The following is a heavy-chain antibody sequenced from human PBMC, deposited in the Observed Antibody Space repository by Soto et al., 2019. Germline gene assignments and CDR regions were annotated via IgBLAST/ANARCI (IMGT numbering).Heavy chain of an antibody. CDR3: ARVRAPRITIFGVGRDRGHYYYYMDV. Sequence: PSETLSLTCTVSGGSISSYYWSWIRQPPGKGLEWIGYIYYSGSTNYNPSLKSRVTISVDTSKNQFSLKLSSVTAADTAVYYCARVRAPRITIFGVGRDRGHYYYYMDVWGKGTTVTVSS. J-gene: IGHJ6*03. V-gene: IGHV4-59*01. D-gene: IGHD3-3*01. CDR2: IYYSGST. CDR1: GGSISSYY.